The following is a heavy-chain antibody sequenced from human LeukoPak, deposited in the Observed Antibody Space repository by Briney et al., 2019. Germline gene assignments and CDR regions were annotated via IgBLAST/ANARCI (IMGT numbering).Heavy chain of an antibody. J-gene: IGHJ4*02. D-gene: IGHD1-26*01. Sequence: GGSLRLSCAASGFTFSTYWMSWVRQAPGKRLEYVANINQDGSEKYYVDSVKGRFTVSRDNAKNSLYLQMNSLRAEDTAVYYCARDPRSGSYFDYWGQGTLVTVFS. CDR1: GFTFSTYW. CDR3: ARDPRSGSYFDY. CDR2: INQDGSEK. V-gene: IGHV3-7*01.